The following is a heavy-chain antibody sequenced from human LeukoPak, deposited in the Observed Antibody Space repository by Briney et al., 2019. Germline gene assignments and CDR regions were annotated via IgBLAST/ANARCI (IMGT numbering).Heavy chain of an antibody. D-gene: IGHD2-15*01. Sequence: SETLSLTWTASGGSISTSSDYWGWIRQPPGKGLEWIGSIYYSGSTYYNPSLKSRVTISVDTSKTQFSLKLSSATAADTAVYYCARHKIAYCSGGSCYLPRNWFDLWGQGTLVTVSS. J-gene: IGHJ5*02. CDR1: GGSISTSSDY. V-gene: IGHV4-39*01. CDR2: IYYSGST. CDR3: ARHKIAYCSGGSCYLPRNWFDL.